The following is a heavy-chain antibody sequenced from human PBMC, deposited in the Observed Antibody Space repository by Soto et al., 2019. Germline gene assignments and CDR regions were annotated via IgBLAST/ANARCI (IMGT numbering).Heavy chain of an antibody. J-gene: IGHJ2*01. Sequence: QVQLQQWGAGPLRPLGTLSLTCGVSGGSFSGYYWAWIRQSPGKGLEWIGEINDRGSINYNPSLNSRVSISVDTSKNHYSLNLRSVTAADTAVYYCARESHDILTGPPWVWYFDLWGRGTLVTVSS. CDR1: GGSFSGYY. D-gene: IGHD3-9*01. V-gene: IGHV4-34*01. CDR2: INDRGSI. CDR3: ARESHDILTGPPWVWYFDL.